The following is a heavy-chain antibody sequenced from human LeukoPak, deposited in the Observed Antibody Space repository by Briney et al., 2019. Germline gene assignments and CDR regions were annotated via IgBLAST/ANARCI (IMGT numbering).Heavy chain of an antibody. V-gene: IGHV3-9*01. CDR3: ARGPSGYHNT. J-gene: IGHJ4*02. CDR1: GFTFDDYA. Sequence: GGSLRLSCAASGFTFDDYAMHWVRQAPGKGLEWVSSISWNSVTIGYADSVKGRFTISRDNAKNSLYLQMNSLRAEDTAVYYCARGPSGYHNTGGQGTLVTVSS. D-gene: IGHD5-12*01. CDR2: ISWNSVTI.